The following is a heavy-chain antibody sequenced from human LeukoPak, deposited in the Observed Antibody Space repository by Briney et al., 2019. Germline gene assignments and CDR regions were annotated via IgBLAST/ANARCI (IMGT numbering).Heavy chain of an antibody. CDR1: GYPFTDYY. CDR3: ARANFLYCSSTTCLFDY. J-gene: IGHJ4*02. V-gene: IGHV1-2*02. CDR2: INPNSGDT. Sequence: ASVTVSCKASGYPFTDYYLHWVRQAPGQGFEWMGWINPNSGDTNYAQKFQGRVTMTRDTSISTAHMEMSRLRSDDTAVYYCARANFLYCSSTTCLFDYWGQGTLVTVSS. D-gene: IGHD2-2*01.